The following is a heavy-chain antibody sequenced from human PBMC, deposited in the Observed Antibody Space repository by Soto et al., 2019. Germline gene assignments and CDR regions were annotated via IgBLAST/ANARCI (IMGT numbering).Heavy chain of an antibody. J-gene: IGHJ6*02. V-gene: IGHV5-51*01. Sequence: KVSCKASGYSFTSYWIGWVRQMPGKGLEWMGIIYPGDSDTRYSPSFQGQVTISADKSISTAYLQWSSLKASDTAMYYCASPRGGCSGGSCYSEDYYYGMDVWGQGTTVTVSS. CDR1: GYSFTSYW. D-gene: IGHD2-15*01. CDR2: IYPGDSDT. CDR3: ASPRGGCSGGSCYSEDYYYGMDV.